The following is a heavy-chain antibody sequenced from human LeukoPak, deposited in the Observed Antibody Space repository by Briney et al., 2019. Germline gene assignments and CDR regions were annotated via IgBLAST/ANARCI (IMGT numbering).Heavy chain of an antibody. V-gene: IGHV1-18*01. CDR2: ISAYNCHT. CDR1: VYTFTSHA. CDR3: ALNRHYYYYYMDV. Sequence: ASVKLSRKSSVYTFTSHAMNWVRQAPGQPLEWMGCISAYNCHTNYTQKLQGRVTMTTDTSTSTAYMELRSLRSDDTAVYYCALNRHYYYYYMDVWGKGTTVTVSS. J-gene: IGHJ6*03.